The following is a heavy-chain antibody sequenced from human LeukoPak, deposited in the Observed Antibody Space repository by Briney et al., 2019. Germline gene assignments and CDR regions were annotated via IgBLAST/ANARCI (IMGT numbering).Heavy chain of an antibody. V-gene: IGHV3-7*01. CDR2: IKQDGSEK. Sequence: GGSLRLSCAASGFTLSTYWMTWVRQAPGKGLEWVANIKQDGSEKYYVDSVKGRFTISRDNAKKLLYLQMNSLRVEDTAVYYCARDRGNSGRLGRFDNWGQGTLVTVSP. CDR3: ARDRGNSGRLGRFDN. CDR1: GFTLSTYW. J-gene: IGHJ4*02. D-gene: IGHD6-19*01.